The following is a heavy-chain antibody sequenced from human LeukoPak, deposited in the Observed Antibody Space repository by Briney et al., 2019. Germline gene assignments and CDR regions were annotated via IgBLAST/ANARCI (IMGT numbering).Heavy chain of an antibody. Sequence: SETLSLTCTVSGYSISSGYYWGWIRQPPGKGLEWIGSIYHSGSTYYNPSLKSRVTISVDTSKNQFSLKLSSVTAADTAVYYCARVRGYCSGGSCYVWGQGTLVTVSS. CDR3: ARVRGYCSGGSCYV. J-gene: IGHJ4*02. D-gene: IGHD2-15*01. CDR1: GYSISSGYY. V-gene: IGHV4-38-2*02. CDR2: IYHSGST.